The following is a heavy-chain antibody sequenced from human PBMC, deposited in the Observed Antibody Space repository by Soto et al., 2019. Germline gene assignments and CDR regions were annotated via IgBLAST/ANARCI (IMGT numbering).Heavy chain of an antibody. CDR2: IYTGGNT. Sequence: PGGSLRLSCAASGFTVTSYYMSWVRQAPGKGLEWVSLIYTGGNTNYADSVKGRFTISRDNSKNTLYLQMNSLRAEDTAVYYCARDYYYGSGNYYRADYYHYGMDVWGQGTTVTVPS. CDR1: GFTVTSYY. V-gene: IGHV3-53*01. CDR3: ARDYYYGSGNYYRADYYHYGMDV. D-gene: IGHD3-10*01. J-gene: IGHJ6*02.